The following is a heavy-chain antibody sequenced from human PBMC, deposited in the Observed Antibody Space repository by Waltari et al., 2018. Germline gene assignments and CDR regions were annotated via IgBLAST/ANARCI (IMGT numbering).Heavy chain of an antibody. CDR1: GGTFSSYT. D-gene: IGHD4-17*01. J-gene: IGHJ4*02. CDR2: IIPILGIA. CDR3: ASPIYGDYAGYYFDY. Sequence: QVQLVQSGAEVKKPGSSVKVSCKASGGTFSSYTISWVRQAPGQGLEWMGRIIPILGIANYAQKFQGRVTITADKSTSTAYMELSSLRSEDTAVYYCASPIYGDYAGYYFDYWGQGTLVIVSS. V-gene: IGHV1-69*02.